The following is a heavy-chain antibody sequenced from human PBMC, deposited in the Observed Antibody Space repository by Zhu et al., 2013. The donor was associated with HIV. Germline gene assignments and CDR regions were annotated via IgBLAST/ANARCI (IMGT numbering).Heavy chain of an antibody. CDR1: GYTFTSYC. CDR2: VDPNVGST. Sequence: QVQLVQSGAEVKKPGASVKVSRKASGYTFTSYCIHWVRQAPGQGLEWMGVVDPNVGSTTYAQKFQGRVTFTRDTSTSTVYMELSSLRSEDTAVHYCARDWASAPALYYFDYWGQGTPVTVSS. CDR3: ARDWASAPALYYFDY. J-gene: IGHJ4*02. V-gene: IGHV1-46*01. D-gene: IGHD3-16*01.